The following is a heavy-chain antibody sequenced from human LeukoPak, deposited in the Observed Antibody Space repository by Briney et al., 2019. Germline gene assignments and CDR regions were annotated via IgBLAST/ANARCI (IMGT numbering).Heavy chain of an antibody. J-gene: IGHJ4*02. V-gene: IGHV3-74*01. CDR1: GFTFSTYG. Sequence: HAGGSLRLSCAASGFTFSTYGMHWVRHAPGKGLVWVSRINSDGSSTSYADSVKGRFTISRDNAKNSLYLQMNSLRPEDTALYYCTKDSVAMVTTSDYWGQGTLVTVSS. D-gene: IGHD5-18*01. CDR3: TKDSVAMVTTSDY. CDR2: INSDGSST.